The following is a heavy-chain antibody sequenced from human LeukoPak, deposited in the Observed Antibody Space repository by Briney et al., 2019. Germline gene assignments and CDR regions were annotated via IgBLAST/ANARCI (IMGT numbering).Heavy chain of an antibody. D-gene: IGHD3-10*01. V-gene: IGHV3-66*01. CDR3: ARVLPSVTNWFDP. CDR1: GFTVSSNY. Sequence: PGGSLRLSCTASGFTVSSNYMSWVRQAPGKGLEWVSLIFSDGSSYYADSVRGRFTISRDNSRNTLPLQMNSLRAEDTAVYYCARVLPSVTNWFDPWGQGTLVTVSS. CDR2: IFSDGSS. J-gene: IGHJ5*02.